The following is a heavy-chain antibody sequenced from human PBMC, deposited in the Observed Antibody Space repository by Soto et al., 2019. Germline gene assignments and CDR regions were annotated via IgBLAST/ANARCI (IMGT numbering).Heavy chain of an antibody. J-gene: IGHJ4*01. D-gene: IGHD3-22*01. V-gene: IGHV3-15*07. CDR2: VKSKNDGGTT. Sequence: GGSLRLSCAASGFTFSNAWINWVRQAPGKGLEWVGRVKSKNDGGTTDFAAPVKGRFAISRDDTKNMVYLEMNSLQTEDTAIYYCTTDSYITSIIVRFDYWGHGTLVTVSS. CDR3: TTDSYITSIIVRFDY. CDR1: GFTFSNAW.